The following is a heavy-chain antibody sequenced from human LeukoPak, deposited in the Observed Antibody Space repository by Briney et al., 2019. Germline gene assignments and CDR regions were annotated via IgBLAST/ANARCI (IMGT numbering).Heavy chain of an antibody. CDR2: INHSGST. CDR1: GGSFSGYY. D-gene: IGHD6-19*01. V-gene: IGHV4-34*01. Sequence: SETLSLTCAVYGGSFSGYYWSWIRQPPGKGLEWIGEINHSGSTYYNPSLKSRVTISVDTSKNQFSLKLSSVTAADTAVYYCARVRAVAGPNDAFDIWGQGTMVTVSS. J-gene: IGHJ3*02. CDR3: ARVRAVAGPNDAFDI.